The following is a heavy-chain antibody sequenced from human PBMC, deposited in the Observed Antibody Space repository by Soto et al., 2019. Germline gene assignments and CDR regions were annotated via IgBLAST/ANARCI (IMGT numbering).Heavy chain of an antibody. CDR1: GFTFSSYW. V-gene: IGHV3-7*03. D-gene: IGHD3-3*01. CDR2: INQDGSEK. CDR3: ARAKCEFWDGCSSLGLYYLDF. Sequence: EVQLVESGGGLVQPGGSLRLSCAASGFTFSSYWMSWVRQAPGKGLEWVANINQDGSEKYYVDSVKGRFTISRDDAKNSLYLQMNSLRVEDTAVYYCARAKCEFWDGCSSLGLYYLDFWGRGTLVTVSS. J-gene: IGHJ4*02.